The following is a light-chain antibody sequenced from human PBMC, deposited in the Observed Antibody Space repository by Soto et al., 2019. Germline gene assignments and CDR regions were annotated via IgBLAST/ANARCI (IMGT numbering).Light chain of an antibody. CDR3: QQYVSWT. V-gene: IGKV3-20*01. J-gene: IGKJ1*01. CDR2: GTS. Sequence: DIVLTRSPGTLSVSPGERATLSCRASQTISSNYLAWYQQKPGQPPSLLIYGTSSRATGIPDRFSGSGSGTDFTLTISRLEPEDSAIYYCQQYVSWTFGQGTKVEIK. CDR1: QTISSNY.